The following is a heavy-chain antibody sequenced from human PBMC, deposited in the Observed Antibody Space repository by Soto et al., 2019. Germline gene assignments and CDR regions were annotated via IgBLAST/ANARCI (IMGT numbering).Heavy chain of an antibody. V-gene: IGHV4-31*03. CDR3: ASIYDSSGYYYGNNWFDP. Sequence: SETLSLTCSVSGASISSGGYYWSWNRQHPGKGLEWIGYIYDSGSTYYNPSLKSRVTISVDTSKNQFSLKLSSVTAADTAVYYCASIYDSSGYYYGNNWFDPWGQGTLVTVSS. CDR2: IYDSGST. D-gene: IGHD3-22*01. J-gene: IGHJ5*02. CDR1: GASISSGGYY.